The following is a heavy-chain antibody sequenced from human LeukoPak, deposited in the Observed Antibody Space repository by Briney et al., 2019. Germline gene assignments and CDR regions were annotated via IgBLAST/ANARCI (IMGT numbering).Heavy chain of an antibody. Sequence: GGSLRLSCAASGFTFSSYWMSWVRQAPGKGLEWVANIKQDGSEKYYVDSVKGRFTISRDNAKNSLYLQMNSLRAEDTAIYYCTRVGYIDEGIDYWGQGTLVTVPS. J-gene: IGHJ4*02. CDR2: IKQDGSEK. V-gene: IGHV3-7*04. D-gene: IGHD5-24*01. CDR1: GFTFSSYW. CDR3: TRVGYIDEGIDY.